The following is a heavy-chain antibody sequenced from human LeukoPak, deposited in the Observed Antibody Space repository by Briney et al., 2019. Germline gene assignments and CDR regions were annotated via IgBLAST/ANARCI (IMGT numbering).Heavy chain of an antibody. CDR1: GFTFGDYA. CDR3: TRDRAGRFLEWPYY. J-gene: IGHJ4*02. Sequence: PGGSLRLSCTASGFTFGDYAMSWVRQAPGKGLEWVGFIRSKAYGGATEYAASVKGRFTISRDDSKSIAYLQMNSLKSEDPAVYYCTRDRAGRFLEWPYYWGQGHLVTVSS. CDR2: IRSKAYGGAT. D-gene: IGHD3-3*01. V-gene: IGHV3-49*04.